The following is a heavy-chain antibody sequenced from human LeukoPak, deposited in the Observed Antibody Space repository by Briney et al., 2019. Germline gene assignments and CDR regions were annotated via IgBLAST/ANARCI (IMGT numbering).Heavy chain of an antibody. D-gene: IGHD3-10*01. J-gene: IGHJ4*02. Sequence: PGGSLRLSCAASGFTFSSYSMNWVRQAPGKGLEWVSSTSSSSSYIYYADSVKGRFTISRDNAKSSLFLQMNSLRAEDTAVYYCARDLVRGVMEYWGQGTPVTVSP. V-gene: IGHV3-21*01. CDR1: GFTFSSYS. CDR2: TSSSSSYI. CDR3: ARDLVRGVMEY.